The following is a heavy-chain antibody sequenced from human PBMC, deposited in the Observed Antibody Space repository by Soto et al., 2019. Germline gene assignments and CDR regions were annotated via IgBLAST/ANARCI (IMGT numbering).Heavy chain of an antibody. CDR1: GGTFSSYT. D-gene: IGHD4-17*01. J-gene: IGHJ3*02. Sequence: QVQLVQSGAEVKKPGSSVKVSCKASGGTFSSYTISWVRQAPGQGLEWMGRIIPILGIANYAQKFQGRVTITAEKSTSTAYMELSSLRSEDTAVYYCAAVPYGGNSALRAFAIWGQGTMVTVSS. V-gene: IGHV1-69*02. CDR3: AAVPYGGNSALRAFAI. CDR2: IIPILGIA.